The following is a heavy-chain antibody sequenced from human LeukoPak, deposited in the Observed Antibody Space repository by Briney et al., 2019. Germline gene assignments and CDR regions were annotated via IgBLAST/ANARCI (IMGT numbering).Heavy chain of an antibody. Sequence: GGSLRLSCAASGFTFSSYWMAWVRQAPGKGLEGGANIKQDGSEKYYVDSVKGRFTISRDNAKNSVYLQMNSLRAEDTAVYYCARRHHFGFLDSWGQGTLVTVSS. J-gene: IGHJ4*02. CDR3: ARRHHFGFLDS. CDR2: IKQDGSEK. D-gene: IGHD3-10*01. CDR1: GFTFSSYW. V-gene: IGHV3-7*04.